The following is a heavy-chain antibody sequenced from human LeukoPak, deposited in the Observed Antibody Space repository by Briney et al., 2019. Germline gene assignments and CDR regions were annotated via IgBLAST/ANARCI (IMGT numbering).Heavy chain of an antibody. CDR3: ARSIMIFGVARGLGDWFDP. CDR2: ISYDGSNK. D-gene: IGHD3-3*01. Sequence: GGSLRLSCAASGFTFSSYSIHWVRQAPGKGLEWVAVISYDGSNKYYADSVKGRFTISRDNSKNTLYLQVNSLRAEDTAVYYCARSIMIFGVARGLGDWFDPWGQGTLVTVSS. CDR1: GFTFSSYS. J-gene: IGHJ5*02. V-gene: IGHV3-30-3*01.